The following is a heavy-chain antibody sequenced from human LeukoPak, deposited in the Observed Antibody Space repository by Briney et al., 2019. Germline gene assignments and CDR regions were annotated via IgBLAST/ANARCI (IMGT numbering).Heavy chain of an antibody. D-gene: IGHD6-13*01. J-gene: IGHJ6*03. CDR3: AKYSSWGGNYYYYYMDV. Sequence: PGRSLRLSCAASGFTFSSYAMHWVRQAPGKGLEWVAVISYDGSNKYYADSVKGRFTISRDNSKNTLYLQMNSLRAEDTAVYYCAKYSSWGGNYYYYYMDVWGKGTTVTVSS. CDR1: GFTFSSYA. CDR2: ISYDGSNK. V-gene: IGHV3-30-3*01.